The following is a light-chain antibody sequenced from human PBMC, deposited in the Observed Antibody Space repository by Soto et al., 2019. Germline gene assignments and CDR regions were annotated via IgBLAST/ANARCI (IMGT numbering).Light chain of an antibody. V-gene: IGLV4-69*01. CDR2: LNSDGSH. Sequence: QPVLTQSPSASASLGASVKLTCTLSSGHSNYAIAWHQQQPEKGPRYLMKLNSDGSHHKGDGIPDRFSGSSSGAERYLTISRLQSEDEADYYSQTWGGDFAVVFGGGTKLTVL. J-gene: IGLJ2*01. CDR1: SGHSNYA. CDR3: QTWGGDFAVV.